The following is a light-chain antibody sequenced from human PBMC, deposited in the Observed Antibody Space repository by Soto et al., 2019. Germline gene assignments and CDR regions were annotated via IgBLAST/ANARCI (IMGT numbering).Light chain of an antibody. CDR2: GAS. CDR1: QSVSSSY. V-gene: IGKV3-20*01. J-gene: IGKJ3*01. Sequence: EIVLTQSPGTLSLSPGERATLSCRASQSVSSSYLAWYQQKPGQAPRLLIYGASSRATGIPDRFSGSGSGTDFTLSISRLEPEDFAVYYCQQYGLHGFTSGPGTKVDIK. CDR3: QQYGLHGFT.